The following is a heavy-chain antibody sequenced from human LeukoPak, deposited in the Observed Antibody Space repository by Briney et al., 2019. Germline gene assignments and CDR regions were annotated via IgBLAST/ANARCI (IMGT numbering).Heavy chain of an antibody. Sequence: SETLSLTCTVSGGSISNTNYYWAWIRQPPGRGLEWIGSIYYTGTTFDNPSLKSRVTLSVDTSKNQFSLRLASVTAADTAFYYCAREEYSSDWYGHDSWGQGTLVTVSS. CDR2: IYYTGTT. CDR1: GGSISNTNYY. CDR3: AREEYSSDWYGHDS. J-gene: IGHJ4*02. V-gene: IGHV4-39*07. D-gene: IGHD6-13*01.